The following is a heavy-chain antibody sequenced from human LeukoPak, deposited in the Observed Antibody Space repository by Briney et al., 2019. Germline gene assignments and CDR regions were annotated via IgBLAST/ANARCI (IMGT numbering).Heavy chain of an antibody. V-gene: IGHV1-18*01. CDR3: ARDTVWVGYCSSTSCYNYYGMDV. CDR2: ISAYNGNT. CDR1: GYTFTSYG. D-gene: IGHD2-2*03. Sequence: ASVKVSFKASGYTFTSYGISWVRQAPGQGLEWMGWISAYNGNTNYAQKLQGRVTMTTDTSTSTAYMELRSLRSDDTAVYYCARDTVWVGYCSSTSCYNYYGMDVWGQGTTVTVSS. J-gene: IGHJ6*02.